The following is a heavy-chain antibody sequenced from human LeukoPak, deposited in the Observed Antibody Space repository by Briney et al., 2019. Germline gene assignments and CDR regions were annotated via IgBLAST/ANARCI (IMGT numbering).Heavy chain of an antibody. Sequence: PGGSLRLSCAASGFTFSSYWMGWVRQAPGKGLEWVADIKEDGSDIYSVDSVKGRFTISRDNAKNSLYLQMNSPRAEDTAVYYCARDTYRFFDLWGRGTLVTVSS. CDR1: GFTFSSYW. J-gene: IGHJ2*01. V-gene: IGHV3-7*01. CDR2: IKEDGSDI. CDR3: ARDTYRFFDL.